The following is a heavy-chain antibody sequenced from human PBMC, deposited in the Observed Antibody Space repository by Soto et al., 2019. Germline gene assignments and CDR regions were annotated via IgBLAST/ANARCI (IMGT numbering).Heavy chain of an antibody. CDR2: INHSGST. Sequence: SETLSLTCAVYGGSFSGYYWSWIRQPPGKGLEWIGEINHSGSTNYNPSLKSRVTISVDTSKNQFSLKLSSVTAADTAVYYCARGSDFWSGYAHWYFDLWGRGTLVTVSS. V-gene: IGHV4-34*01. D-gene: IGHD3-3*01. CDR1: GGSFSGYY. CDR3: ARGSDFWSGYAHWYFDL. J-gene: IGHJ2*01.